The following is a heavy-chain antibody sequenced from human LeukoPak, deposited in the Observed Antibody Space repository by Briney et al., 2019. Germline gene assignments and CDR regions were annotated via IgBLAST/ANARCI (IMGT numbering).Heavy chain of an antibody. V-gene: IGHV1-8*01. D-gene: IGHD2-2*01. CDR3: ARGRRWLSQLPRNWFDP. Sequence: ASVKVSCKASGYTFTSYDINWVRQATGQGLEWMGWMNPNSGNTGYAQKFQGRVTMTRNTSISTAYMELSSLRSEGTAVYYCARGRRWLSQLPRNWFDPWGQGTLVTVSS. J-gene: IGHJ5*02. CDR2: MNPNSGNT. CDR1: GYTFTSYD.